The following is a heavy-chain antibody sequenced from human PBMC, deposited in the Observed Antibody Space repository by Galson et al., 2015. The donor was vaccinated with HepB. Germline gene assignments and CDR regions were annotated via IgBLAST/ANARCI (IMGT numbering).Heavy chain of an antibody. Sequence: ETLSLTCAVYGGSFSGYYWSWIRQPPGKGLEWIGEINHSGSTNYNPSLKSRVTISVDTSKNQFSLKLSSVTAADTAVYYCARLRSWPAAFNYYYYMDVWGKGTTVTVSS. CDR1: GGSFSGYY. D-gene: IGHD2-2*01. CDR2: INHSGST. J-gene: IGHJ6*03. CDR3: ARLRSWPAAFNYYYYMDV. V-gene: IGHV4-34*01.